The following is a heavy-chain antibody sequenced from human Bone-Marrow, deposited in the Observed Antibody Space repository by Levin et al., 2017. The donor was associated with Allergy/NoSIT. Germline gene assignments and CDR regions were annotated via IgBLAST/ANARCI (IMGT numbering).Heavy chain of an antibody. Sequence: ASVKVSCKASGYTFTTYAMNWVRQAPGQGLEWMGWIITKTGAPTYAQGFIGRFVFSLDTSVSTAYLQISSLQAEDTAVYYCARSLSSSGYDWSDLWGQGTLVTVSS. CDR2: IITKTGAP. CDR3: ARSLSSSGYDWSDL. V-gene: IGHV7-4-1*02. CDR1: GYTFTTYA. D-gene: IGHD6-13*01. J-gene: IGHJ5*02.